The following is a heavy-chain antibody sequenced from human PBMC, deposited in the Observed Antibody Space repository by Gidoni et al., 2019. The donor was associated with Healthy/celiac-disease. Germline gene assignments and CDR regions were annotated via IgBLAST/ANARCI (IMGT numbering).Heavy chain of an antibody. D-gene: IGHD3-3*01. CDR2: IDWDDDK. V-gene: IGHV2-70*04. CDR3: ARIRDFWRGYVD. J-gene: IGHJ4*02. Sequence: QVTLKESGPALVKPTQTLTLTCTFSGFSLSTSGMRVSWIRQPPGKALEWLARIDWDDDKFYRTSLKTRLTISKDNSKNQVVITMTNMDPVDTATYYCARIRDFWRGYVDWGQGTLVTVSS. CDR1: GFSLSTSGMR.